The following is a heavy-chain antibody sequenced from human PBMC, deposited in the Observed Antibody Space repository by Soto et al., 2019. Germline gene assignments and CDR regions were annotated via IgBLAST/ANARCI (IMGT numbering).Heavy chain of an antibody. CDR2: ISGSGGST. Sequence: GGSLRLSCAASGFTFSSYAMSWVRQAPGKGLEWVSAISGSGGSTYYADSVKGRFTISRDNSKNTLYLQMNSLRAEDTAVYYCAKLNGSGWYLTVSPFDYWGQGTLVTVSS. CDR3: AKLNGSGWYLTVSPFDY. J-gene: IGHJ4*02. D-gene: IGHD6-19*01. CDR1: GFTFSSYA. V-gene: IGHV3-23*01.